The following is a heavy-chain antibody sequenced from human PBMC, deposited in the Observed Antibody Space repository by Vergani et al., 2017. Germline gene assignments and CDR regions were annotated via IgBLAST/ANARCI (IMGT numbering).Heavy chain of an antibody. Sequence: EVQLLESGGGLVQPGGSLRLSCAASGLTFSSYAMSWVRQAPGKGLEWVSAISGSGGSTYYADSVKGRFTISRDNSKNTLYLQMNSLRAEDTAVYYCAKVSGGFPAFDIWGQGTMVTVSS. CDR3: AKVSGGFPAFDI. J-gene: IGHJ3*02. V-gene: IGHV3-23*01. D-gene: IGHD5-12*01. CDR1: GLTFSSYA. CDR2: ISGSGGST.